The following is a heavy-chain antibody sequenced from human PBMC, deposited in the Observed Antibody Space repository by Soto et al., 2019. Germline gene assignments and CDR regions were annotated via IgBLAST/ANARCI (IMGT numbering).Heavy chain of an antibody. V-gene: IGHV1-69*01. Sequence: QVQLVQSGAEVKKPGSSVQVSCKASGGTFSSYAISWVRQAPGQGLVWMGGIIPISDTTNYAQKFEGRVTITADESTSTAYMELSSLRSEDTAVYYCARSHGSSTSLDIYYYYYYGMDVWGQGTTVTVSS. D-gene: IGHD2-2*01. CDR2: IIPISDTT. CDR3: ARSHGSSTSLDIYYYYYYGMDV. CDR1: GGTFSSYA. J-gene: IGHJ6*02.